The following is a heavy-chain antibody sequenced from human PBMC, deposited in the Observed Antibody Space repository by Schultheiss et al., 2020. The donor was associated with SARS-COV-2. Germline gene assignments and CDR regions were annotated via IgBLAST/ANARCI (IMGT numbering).Heavy chain of an antibody. CDR2: IYTSGST. CDR1: GGSISSGGYY. Sequence: SETLSLTCTVSGGSISSGGYYWSWIRQPAGKGLEWIGRIYTSGSTNYNPSLKSRVTISVDTSKNQFSLKLSSVTAADTAVYYCARHVVAAGPSFDYWGQGTLVTVSS. CDR3: ARHVVAAGPSFDY. J-gene: IGHJ4*02. D-gene: IGHD6-6*01. V-gene: IGHV4-61*02.